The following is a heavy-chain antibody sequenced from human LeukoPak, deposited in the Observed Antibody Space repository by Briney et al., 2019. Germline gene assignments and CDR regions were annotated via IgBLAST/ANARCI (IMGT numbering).Heavy chain of an antibody. CDR2: IKQDGSEK. J-gene: IGHJ4*02. D-gene: IGHD5-12*01. CDR1: GFTFSSYW. Sequence: PGGSLRLSCAASGFTFSSYWMSWVRQAPGKGLEWVANIKQDGSEKYYVDSVKGRFTISRDNAKNSLYLQMNSLRAEDTAVYYCARLSGDSGYDSELDYWGQGTLVTVSS. CDR3: ARLSGDSGYDSELDY. V-gene: IGHV3-7*03.